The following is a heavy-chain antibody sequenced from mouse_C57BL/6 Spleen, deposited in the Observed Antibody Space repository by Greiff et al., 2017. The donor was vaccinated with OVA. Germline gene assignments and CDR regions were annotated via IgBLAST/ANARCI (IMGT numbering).Heavy chain of an antibody. V-gene: IGHV1-64*01. Sequence: QVQLQQPGAELVKPGASVKLSCKASGYTFTSYWMHWVKQRPGQGLEWIGMIHPNSGSTNYNEKFKSKATLTVDKSSSPAYMHLSSLTSEDSAVYYCARTRDGYLDYWGQGTTLTVSS. CDR2: IHPNSGST. D-gene: IGHD2-3*01. J-gene: IGHJ2*01. CDR3: ARTRDGYLDY. CDR1: GYTFTSYW.